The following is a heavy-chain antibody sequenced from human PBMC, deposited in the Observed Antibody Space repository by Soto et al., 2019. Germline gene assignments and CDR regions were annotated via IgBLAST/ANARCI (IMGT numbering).Heavy chain of an antibody. V-gene: IGHV1-69*02. Sequence: SVKVSCKASGGTFSSYTISWVRQAPGQGLEWMGRIIPILGIANYAQKFQGRVTITADKSTSTAYMELSSLRSEDTAVYYCARGPYYYGSGSYPPFDYWGQGTLVTVSS. D-gene: IGHD3-10*01. CDR1: GGTFSSYT. CDR2: IIPILGIA. CDR3: ARGPYYYGSGSYPPFDY. J-gene: IGHJ4*02.